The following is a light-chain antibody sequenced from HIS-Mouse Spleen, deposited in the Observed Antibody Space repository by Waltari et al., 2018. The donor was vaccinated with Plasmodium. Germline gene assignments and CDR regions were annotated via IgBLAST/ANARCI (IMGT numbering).Light chain of an antibody. J-gene: IGLJ2*01. CDR3: SSYAGSNNLV. Sequence: QSALTQPPSASGSPGQSVTISCPGPSSDVGGYNYVSWYQQHPGKAPKPMIYEVSKRPSGVPDRFSGSKSGNTASLTVSGLQAEDEADYYCSSYAGSNNLVFGGGTKLTVL. CDR1: SSDVGGYNY. CDR2: EVS. V-gene: IGLV2-8*01.